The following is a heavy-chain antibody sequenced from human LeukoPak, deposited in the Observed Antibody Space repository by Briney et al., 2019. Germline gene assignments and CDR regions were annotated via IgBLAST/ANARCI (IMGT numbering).Heavy chain of an antibody. D-gene: IGHD1-26*01. CDR3: ARERIGSRSAFDI. J-gene: IGHJ3*02. CDR2: INPNSGGT. CDR1: GYTFTGYY. V-gene: IGHV1-2*02. Sequence: ASVKVSCKASGYTFTGYYMHWVRQAPGQGLEWMGWINPNSGGTNYAQKFQGRVTMTRDTSISTAYMELSRLRSDDTAVYYCARERIGSRSAFDIWGQGTMVTVSS.